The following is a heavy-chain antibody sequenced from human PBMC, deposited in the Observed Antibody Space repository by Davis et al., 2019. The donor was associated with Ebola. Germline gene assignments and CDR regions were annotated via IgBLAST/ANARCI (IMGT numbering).Heavy chain of an antibody. CDR3: ARGATGAPARDAFDI. J-gene: IGHJ3*02. D-gene: IGHD1-1*01. V-gene: IGHV1-2*02. CDR2: INPNSGGT. CDR1: GYTFTGYY. Sequence: ASVKVSCKASGYTFTGYYMHWVRQAPGQGLEWMGWINPNSGGTNYAQKFQGRVTMTRDTSISTAYMELSRLRSDDTAVYYCARGATGAPARDAFDIWGQGTMVTVSS.